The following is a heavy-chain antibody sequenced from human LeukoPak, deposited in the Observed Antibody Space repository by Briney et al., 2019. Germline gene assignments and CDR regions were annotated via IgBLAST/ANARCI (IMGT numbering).Heavy chain of an antibody. CDR1: GFTFSSHW. CDR2: IKQDGSGK. CDR3: ARDLIVGATTPAEVRISRDY. D-gene: IGHD1-26*01. V-gene: IGHV3-7*01. J-gene: IGHJ4*02. Sequence: PGGSLRLSCAASGFTFSSHWMSWVRQAPGKGLEWVANIKQDGSGKYYVDSVRGRFTISRDNAKNSLYLQMNSLRAEDTAVYYCARDLIVGATTPAEVRISRDYWGQGTLVTVSS.